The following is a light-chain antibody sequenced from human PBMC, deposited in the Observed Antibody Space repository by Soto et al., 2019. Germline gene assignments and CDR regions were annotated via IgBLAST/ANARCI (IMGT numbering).Light chain of an antibody. J-gene: IGKJ3*01. V-gene: IGKV1-33*01. Sequence: DIQMTQSPSSLSASVGDRVTITCQASQDISNYLNWYQQKPEKAPKLLIYDTSNLETGDPSRFSGSGAGRYFTVTISTLQGEDIATYYGQQYDNFPRGGITFGPGTKVDIK. CDR2: DTS. CDR3: QQYDNFPRGGIT. CDR1: QDISNY.